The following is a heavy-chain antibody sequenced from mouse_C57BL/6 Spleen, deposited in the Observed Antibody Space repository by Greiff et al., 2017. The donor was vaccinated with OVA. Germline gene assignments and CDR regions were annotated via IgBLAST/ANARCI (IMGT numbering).Heavy chain of an antibody. D-gene: IGHD1-1*01. CDR1: GFSLTSYG. V-gene: IGHV2-6-1*01. J-gene: IGHJ4*01. CDR3: ARQRDYYGSRSYAMDY. CDR2: IWSDGST. Sequence: VQVVESGPGLVAPSQSLSITCTVSGFSLTSYGVHWVRQPPGKGLEWLVVIWSDGSTTYNSALKSRLSISKDNSKSQVFLKMNSLQTDDTAMYYCARQRDYYGSRSYAMDYWGQGTSVTVSS.